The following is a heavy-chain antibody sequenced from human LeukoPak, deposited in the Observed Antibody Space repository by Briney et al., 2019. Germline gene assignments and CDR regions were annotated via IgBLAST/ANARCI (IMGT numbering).Heavy chain of an antibody. J-gene: IGHJ6*03. Sequence: GGSLRLSCAASGFTFSSYAMHWVRQAPGKGLEWVAVVSYDGSNKYYADSVKGRFTISRDNSKNTLYLQMNSLRAEDTAVYYCARDPPYYYDIYYYYMDVWGKGTTVTVSS. D-gene: IGHD3-22*01. V-gene: IGHV3-30*04. CDR3: ARDPPYYYDIYYYYMDV. CDR1: GFTFSSYA. CDR2: VSYDGSNK.